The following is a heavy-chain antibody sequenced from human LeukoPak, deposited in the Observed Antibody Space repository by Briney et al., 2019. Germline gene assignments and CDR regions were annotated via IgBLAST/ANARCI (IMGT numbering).Heavy chain of an antibody. V-gene: IGHV4-34*01. J-gene: IGHJ4*02. CDR2: INHSGST. CDR1: GGSFGGYY. D-gene: IGHD3-3*01. CDR3: ARRSKYYDFWSGYDYFDY. Sequence: SETLSLTCAVYGGSFGGYYWSWIRQPPGKGLEWIGEINHSGSTNYNPSLKSRVTISVDTSKNQFSLKLSSVTAADTAVYYCARRSKYYDFWSGYDYFDYWGQGTLVTVSS.